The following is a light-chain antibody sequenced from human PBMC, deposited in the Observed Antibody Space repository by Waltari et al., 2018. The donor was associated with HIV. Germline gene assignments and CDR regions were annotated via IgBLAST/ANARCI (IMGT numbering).Light chain of an antibody. CDR1: SNDVGSYTF. CDR2: EGN. CDR3: CSYAGDSTFM. Sequence: QSALTQPASVSGSPGQSITIPCPGTSNDVGSYTFVSLYQQHPGKAPKLIIYEGNKRPSGVSNRFSGSKSGNTASLTLSGLQAEDEADYHCCSYAGDSTFMFGGGTKLTVL. J-gene: IGLJ3*02. V-gene: IGLV2-23*03.